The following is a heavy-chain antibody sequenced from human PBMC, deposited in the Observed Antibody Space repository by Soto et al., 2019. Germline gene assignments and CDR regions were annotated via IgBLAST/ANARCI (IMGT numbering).Heavy chain of an antibody. J-gene: IGHJ4*02. CDR1: GFSLSTSGVG. V-gene: IGHV2-5*02. CDR3: AHRRRFGEFNN. D-gene: IGHD3-10*01. Sequence: QITLKESGPTLVKPTQTLTLTCAFSGFSLSTSGVGVGWIRQPPGKALEWLALIYWDDDKRYSPSLKSRLTSTKDTSKNQVVLTMTNMDPVDTATYYCAHRRRFGEFNNWGQGTLVTVSS. CDR2: IYWDDDK.